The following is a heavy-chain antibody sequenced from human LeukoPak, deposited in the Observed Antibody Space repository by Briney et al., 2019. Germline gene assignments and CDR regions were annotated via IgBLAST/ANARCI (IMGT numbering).Heavy chain of an antibody. J-gene: IGHJ6*02. CDR3: ARGAGYSSSWYPGRNGMDV. CDR2: IIPILGIA. V-gene: IGHV1-69*04. Sequence: SVKVSCKASGGTFSSYAISWVRQAPGQGLEWMGRIIPILGIANYAQKFQGRVTITADKSTSTAYMELSSLRSEDTAVYYCARGAGYSSSWYPGRNGMDVWGQGTTVTVSS. D-gene: IGHD6-13*01. CDR1: GGTFSSYA.